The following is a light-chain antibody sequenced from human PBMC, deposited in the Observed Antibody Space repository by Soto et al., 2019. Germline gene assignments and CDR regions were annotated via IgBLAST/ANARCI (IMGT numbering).Light chain of an antibody. CDR1: QDISNY. J-gene: IGKJ4*01. V-gene: IGKV1-33*01. CDR2: DAS. CDR3: QWGDHLPLT. Sequence: DIQMTQSPSSLSASVGDRVTVTCQASQDISNYLNWYQQKPGKAPKLLISDASNLETGVPSRFSRRGSGTDFTFTISSLQPEDIAAYFCQWGDHLPLTCGGGTKVEI.